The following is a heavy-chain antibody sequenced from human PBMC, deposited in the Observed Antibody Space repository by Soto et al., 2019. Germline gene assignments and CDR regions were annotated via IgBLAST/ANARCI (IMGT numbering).Heavy chain of an antibody. Sequence: SETLSLTCTVSGGSITNYYWSWIRQPPGKGLEWIGDTYYSGSTNYNPSLKSRVTISVDTSKNQFSLKLSSVTAADEAVYYCARAQSGFLFDYWGQGTLVTVSS. CDR1: GGSITNYY. CDR3: ARAQSGFLFDY. D-gene: IGHD5-12*01. V-gene: IGHV4-59*08. J-gene: IGHJ4*02. CDR2: TYYSGST.